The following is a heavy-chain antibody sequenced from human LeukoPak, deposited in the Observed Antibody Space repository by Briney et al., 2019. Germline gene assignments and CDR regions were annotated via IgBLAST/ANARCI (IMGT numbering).Heavy chain of an antibody. Sequence: ASVKVSCKASGGTFSSYAISWVRQAPGQGLEGMGGIIPIFGTANYAQKFQGRVTITADKSTSTAYMELSSLGSEDTAVYYCAREGDILTGYTLDYWGQGTLVTVSS. CDR2: IIPIFGTA. CDR1: GGTFSSYA. J-gene: IGHJ4*02. D-gene: IGHD3-9*01. V-gene: IGHV1-69*06. CDR3: AREGDILTGYTLDY.